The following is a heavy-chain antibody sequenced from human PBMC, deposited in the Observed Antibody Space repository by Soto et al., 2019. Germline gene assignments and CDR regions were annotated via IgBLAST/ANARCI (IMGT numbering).Heavy chain of an antibody. CDR1: GYTFSSIG. J-gene: IGHJ4*02. Sequence: ASVKVSCKTSGYTFSSIGISWVRQAPGQGPEWMGWISPHKGDTYYAQRLQGRVTMTTDTSTSTAYMELRGLGSDDTAVYFCARDLDGSGSYYTNYWGQGTLVTVSS. CDR3: ARDLDGSGSYYTNY. CDR2: ISPHKGDT. V-gene: IGHV1-18*01. D-gene: IGHD3-10*01.